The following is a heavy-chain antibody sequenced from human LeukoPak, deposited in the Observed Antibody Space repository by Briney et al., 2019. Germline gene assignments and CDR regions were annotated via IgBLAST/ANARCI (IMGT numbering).Heavy chain of an antibody. J-gene: IGHJ6*03. V-gene: IGHV3-48*03. D-gene: IGHD3-10*01. CDR3: ARVGVRFGELSIRYYYMDI. CDR2: ISSSGSTI. Sequence: PGGSLRLSCAASGFTFSSYEMNWVRQAPGKGLEWVSYISSSGSTIYYADSVKGRFTISRDNAKNSLYLQMNSLRAEDTAVYYCARVGVRFGELSIRYYYMDIWGKGTTVTISS. CDR1: GFTFSSYE.